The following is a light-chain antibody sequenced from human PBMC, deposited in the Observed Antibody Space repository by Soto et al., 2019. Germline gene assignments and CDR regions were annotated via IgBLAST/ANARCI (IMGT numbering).Light chain of an antibody. CDR1: QSISSY. Sequence: DIQMTQSPSPLSASVGDRVTITCRARQSISSYLNWYQQKPVKAPKLLIYVASNLQSGVPSRFSGSGSGTDFTLTISSLQPEDSATYYCQQSYSTPSFGGGTKVEIK. J-gene: IGKJ4*01. CDR2: VAS. V-gene: IGKV1-39*01. CDR3: QQSYSTPS.